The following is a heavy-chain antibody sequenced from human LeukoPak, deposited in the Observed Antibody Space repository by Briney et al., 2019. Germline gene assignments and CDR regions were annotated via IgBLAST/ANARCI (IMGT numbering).Heavy chain of an antibody. CDR1: GYTFTGYY. CDR2: INPNSGGT. CDR3: ARDKATVTTFDY. Sequence: ASVKVSCKASGYTFTGYYMHWVRQAPGQGLEWMGWINPNSGGTNYAQKFQGRVTMTRDTSISTAYMELSRLRSDDTAVYYCARDKATVTTFDYWGQETLVTVSS. D-gene: IGHD4-17*01. J-gene: IGHJ4*02. V-gene: IGHV1-2*02.